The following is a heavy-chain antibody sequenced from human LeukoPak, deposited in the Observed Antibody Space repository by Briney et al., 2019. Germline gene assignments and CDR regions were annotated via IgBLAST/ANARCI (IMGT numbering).Heavy chain of an antibody. CDR3: ARDREGYSSSSGIDY. D-gene: IGHD6-6*01. CDR1: GFTFSSYS. J-gene: IGHJ4*02. Sequence: GGSLRLSCAASGFTFSSYSMNWVRQAPGKGLEWVSYISSSSSTIYYADSVKGRFTISRDNAKNSLYLQMNSLRSDDTAVYYCARDREGYSSSSGIDYWGQGTLVTVSS. V-gene: IGHV3-48*01. CDR2: ISSSSSTI.